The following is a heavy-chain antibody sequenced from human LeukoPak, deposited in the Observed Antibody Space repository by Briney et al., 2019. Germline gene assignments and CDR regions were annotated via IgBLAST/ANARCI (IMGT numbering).Heavy chain of an antibody. J-gene: IGHJ4*02. Sequence: GASVKVSCKASGYTFTSSGISWVRQAPGQGLEWMGWISAYNGNTNYAQNLQGRVTMTTDTSTSTAYMELRSLRSDDTAVYYCARDRRAAGYYDSSGTKGCDYWGQGTLVTVPS. CDR1: GYTFTSSG. CDR3: ARDRRAAGYYDSSGTKGCDY. D-gene: IGHD3-22*01. V-gene: IGHV1-18*01. CDR2: ISAYNGNT.